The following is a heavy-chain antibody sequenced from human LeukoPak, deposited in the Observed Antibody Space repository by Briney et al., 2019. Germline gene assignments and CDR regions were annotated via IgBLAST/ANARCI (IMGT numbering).Heavy chain of an antibody. CDR3: TKDRRGPAAGTWYFDS. D-gene: IGHD6-13*01. CDR2: ITAIDGRT. J-gene: IGHJ4*02. Sequence: VXQAPGXXXXWVSSITAIDGRTYYADSVRGRFTISRDNSKNTVYLQLNSLRAGDTAIYYCTKDRRGPAAGTWYFDSWGQGTLVTVSS. V-gene: IGHV3-23*01.